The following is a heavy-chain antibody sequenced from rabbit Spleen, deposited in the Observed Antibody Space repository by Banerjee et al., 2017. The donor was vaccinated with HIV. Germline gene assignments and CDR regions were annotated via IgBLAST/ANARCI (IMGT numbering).Heavy chain of an antibody. D-gene: IGHD4-2*01. V-gene: IGHV1S40*01. J-gene: IGHJ4*01. CDR1: GFSFSSSDY. Sequence: QSLEESGGDLVKPGASLTLTCKASGFSFSSSDYMCWVRQAPGKGLEWIACIDVAKSGDTYYTNWAKGRFTISKTSSTTVALQVPSLTAADTATYFCTRDAAGREDFNLWGPGTLVTVS. CDR2: IDVAKSGDT. CDR3: TRDAAGREDFNL.